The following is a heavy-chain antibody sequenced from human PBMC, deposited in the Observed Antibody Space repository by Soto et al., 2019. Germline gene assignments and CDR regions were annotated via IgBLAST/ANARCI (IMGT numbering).Heavy chain of an antibody. CDR3: ARVDCSGGSCYSGNYFDY. CDR2: IIPIFGTA. CDR1: GGTFSSYA. D-gene: IGHD2-15*01. Sequence: QVQLVQSGAEVKKPGSSVKVSCKASGGTFSSYAISWVRQAPGQGLEWMGGIIPIFGTANYAQKFQGRVTNTADEPTSTAYMELSSLRSEDTAVYYCARVDCSGGSCYSGNYFDYWGQGTLVTVSS. V-gene: IGHV1-69*01. J-gene: IGHJ4*02.